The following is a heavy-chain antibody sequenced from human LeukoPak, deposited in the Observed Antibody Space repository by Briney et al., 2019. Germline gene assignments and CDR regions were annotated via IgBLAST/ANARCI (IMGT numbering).Heavy chain of an antibody. CDR2: ISAYNGYT. CDR1: GYTFTTYD. Sequence: ASVKVSCKTSGYTFTTYDINWVRQAPGQGLEWMGRISAYNGYTNYGQKFQGRVTVTTDTSTNTAYMELRSLRSDDTAVYYCARVGTGRRSFDSWGQGTLVTVSS. CDR3: ARVGTGRRSFDS. D-gene: IGHD1-1*01. V-gene: IGHV1-18*01. J-gene: IGHJ4*02.